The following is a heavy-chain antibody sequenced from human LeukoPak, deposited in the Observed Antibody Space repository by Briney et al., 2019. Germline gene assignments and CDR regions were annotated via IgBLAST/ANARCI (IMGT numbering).Heavy chain of an antibody. D-gene: IGHD1-14*01. CDR2: INHSGST. V-gene: IGHV4-34*01. Sequence: SETLSLTCAVYGGSFSGYYWSWIRQPPGKGLEWIGEINHSGSTNYNPSLKSRVTISVDTSKNQFSLKLSSVTAADTAVYYCARHLNRNPRGWGLSRYNWFDPWGQGTLVTVSS. J-gene: IGHJ5*02. CDR1: GGSFSGYY. CDR3: ARHLNRNPRGWGLSRYNWFDP.